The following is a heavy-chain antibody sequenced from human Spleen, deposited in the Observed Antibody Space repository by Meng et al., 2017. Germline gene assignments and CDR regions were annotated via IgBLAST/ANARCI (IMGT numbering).Heavy chain of an antibody. V-gene: IGHV1-2*02. Sequence: ASVKVSCKASGYTFTDYYMYWVRQAPGQGLELMGWINPNNGGTNSAQKFQGRVTMTTDTSISTAYMELSRLRSDDTAVYYGMRGRGAYWGQGTLVTVSS. J-gene: IGHJ4*02. CDR2: INPNNGGT. D-gene: IGHD3-10*01. CDR3: MRGRGAY. CDR1: GYTFTDYY.